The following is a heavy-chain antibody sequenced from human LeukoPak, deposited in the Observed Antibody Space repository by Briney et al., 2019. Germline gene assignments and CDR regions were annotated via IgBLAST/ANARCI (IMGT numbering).Heavy chain of an antibody. Sequence: ASVKVSCKASGYTFTSYAMHWVRQAPGQRLEWMGWINAGNGNTKYSQKFQGRVTITRDTSASTAYMELRSLRSDDTAVYYCARDHYGDYEGDYWGQGTLVTVSS. CDR3: ARDHYGDYEGDY. V-gene: IGHV1-3*01. D-gene: IGHD4-17*01. CDR2: INAGNGNT. CDR1: GYTFTSYA. J-gene: IGHJ4*02.